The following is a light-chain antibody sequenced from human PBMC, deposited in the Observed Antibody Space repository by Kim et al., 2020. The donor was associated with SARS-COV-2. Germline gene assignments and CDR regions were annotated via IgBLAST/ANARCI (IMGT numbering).Light chain of an antibody. CDR3: SSYTSSSTLV. J-gene: IGLJ1*01. V-gene: IGLV2-14*03. CDR2: DVS. CDR1: SSDVGGYNY. Sequence: GQSITISCTGTSSDVGGYNYVSWYQQHPGKAPKLMIYDVSNRPSGVSNRFPGSKSGNTASLTISGLQAEDEADYYCSSYTSSSTLVFGTGTKVTVL.